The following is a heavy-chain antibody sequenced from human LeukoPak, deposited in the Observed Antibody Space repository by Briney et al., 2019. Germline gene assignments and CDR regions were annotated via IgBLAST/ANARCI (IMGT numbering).Heavy chain of an antibody. J-gene: IGHJ2*01. D-gene: IGHD4-17*01. CDR1: GFTFSSYA. V-gene: IGHV3-23*01. CDR3: AKAKTTVTTVGYFDL. CDR2: ISGSGGST. Sequence: GGSLRLSCAASGFTFSSYAMSWVRQAPGKGLEWVSAISGSGGSTYYADSVKGRFTISRDNAKNSLYLQMNSLRAEDTALYYCAKAKTTVTTVGYFDLWGRGTLVTVSS.